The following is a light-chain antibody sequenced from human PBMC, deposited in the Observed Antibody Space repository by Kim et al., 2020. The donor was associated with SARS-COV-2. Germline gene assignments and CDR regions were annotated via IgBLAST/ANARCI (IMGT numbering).Light chain of an antibody. V-gene: IGKV4-1*01. J-gene: IGKJ2*01. CDR2: WAS. CDR1: RGVLYSSNNKNY. CDR3: QQYYSSLPYT. Sequence: ATINCQSSRGVLYSSNNKNYLAWYQQKPGQPPKLLISWASTRESGVPDRFSGSGSGTDFTLTISSLQAEDVAVYYCQQYYSSLPYTFGQGTKLEI.